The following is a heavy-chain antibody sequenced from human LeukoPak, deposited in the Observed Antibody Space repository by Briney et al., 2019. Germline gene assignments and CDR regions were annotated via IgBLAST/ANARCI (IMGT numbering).Heavy chain of an antibody. V-gene: IGHV3-30*02. CDR3: AKYIAAAGGLYNWFDP. D-gene: IGHD6-13*01. Sequence: GGSLRLSCAASGFTFSSYGMHWVRQAPGKGLEWVAFIRYDGSNKYYADSVKGRFTISRDNSKNTLYLQMNSLRAGDTAVYYCAKYIAAAGGLYNWFDPWGQGTLVTVSS. J-gene: IGHJ5*02. CDR2: IRYDGSNK. CDR1: GFTFSSYG.